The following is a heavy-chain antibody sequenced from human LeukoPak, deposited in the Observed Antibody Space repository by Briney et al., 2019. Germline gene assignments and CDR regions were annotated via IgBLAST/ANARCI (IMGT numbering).Heavy chain of an antibody. CDR3: ARGPGGGYGDFDY. CDR1: GFTVSSNY. V-gene: IGHV3-53*01. Sequence: GGSLRLSCAASGFTVSSNYMSWVRQAPGKGLEWVPVIYSGGSTYYADSVKGRFTISRDNSKNTLYLQMNSLRAEDTAVYYCARGPGGGYGDFDYWGQGTLVTVSS. J-gene: IGHJ4*02. D-gene: IGHD5-12*01. CDR2: IYSGGST.